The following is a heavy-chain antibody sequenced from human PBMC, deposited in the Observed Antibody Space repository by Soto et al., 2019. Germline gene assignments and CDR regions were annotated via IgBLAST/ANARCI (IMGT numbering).Heavy chain of an antibody. CDR2: INAGNGNT. CDR1: GYTFTSYA. J-gene: IGHJ6*02. CDR3: ARDLTYSSSDQYYYYYYGMDV. D-gene: IGHD6-6*01. V-gene: IGHV1-3*01. Sequence: SVKVSCKASGYTFTSYAMHWVRQAPGQRLEWMGWINAGNGNTKYSQKFQGRVTITRDTSASTAYMELSSLRSEDTAVYYCARDLTYSSSDQYYYYYYGMDVWGQGTTVTVSS.